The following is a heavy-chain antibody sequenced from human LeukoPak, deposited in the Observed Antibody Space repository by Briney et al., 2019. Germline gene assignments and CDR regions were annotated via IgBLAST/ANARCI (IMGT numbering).Heavy chain of an antibody. CDR1: GFTFSSYG. D-gene: IGHD5-12*01. J-gene: IGHJ6*03. V-gene: IGHV3-30*02. CDR3: AKGSGYEAQYHYYYMDV. CDR2: IRYDGSNK. Sequence: RSGGSLRLSCAASGFTFSSYGMHWVRQAPGKGLEWVAFIRYDGSNKYYADSVKGRFTIPRDNSKNTLYLHVNSLRPEDTAVYYCAKGSGYEAQYHYYYMDVWGKGTTVTISS.